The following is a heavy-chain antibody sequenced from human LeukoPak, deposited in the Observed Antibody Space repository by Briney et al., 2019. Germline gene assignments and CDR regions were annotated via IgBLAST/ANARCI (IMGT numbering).Heavy chain of an antibody. CDR1: GGSISSGSYC. CDR2: IYTSGST. J-gene: IGHJ5*02. Sequence: PSETLSLTCTVSGGSISSGSYCWSWIRQPAGKGLEWIGHIYTSGSTNYNPSLKSRVTISVDTSKDQFSLKLSSVTAADTAVYYCASGGYCSSTKCYPNWFDPWGQGTLVTVSS. CDR3: ASGGYCSSTKCYPNWFDP. V-gene: IGHV4-61*09. D-gene: IGHD2-2*01.